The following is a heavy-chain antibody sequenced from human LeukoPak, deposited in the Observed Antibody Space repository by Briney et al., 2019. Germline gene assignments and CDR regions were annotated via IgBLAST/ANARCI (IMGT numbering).Heavy chain of an antibody. D-gene: IGHD1-20*01. V-gene: IGHV3-21*01. CDR1: GFTFSSYA. CDR2: ISSSSSYI. Sequence: GGSLRLSCAASGFTFSSYAMTWVRQAPGKGLEWVSSISSSSSYIYYADSVKGRFTISRDNAKNSLYLQMNSLRAEDTAVYYCARVLTGDYYFDYWGQGTLVTVSS. CDR3: ARVLTGDYYFDY. J-gene: IGHJ4*02.